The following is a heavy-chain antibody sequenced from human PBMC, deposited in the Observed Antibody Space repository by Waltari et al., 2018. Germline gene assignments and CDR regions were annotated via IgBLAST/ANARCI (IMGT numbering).Heavy chain of an antibody. Sequence: QVQLVQSGAEVKKPGASVKVSCKASGYTFTSYAMHWVRQAPGQRLEWMGWINAGNGNTKYSQEFQGRVTITRDTSASTAYMELSSLRSEDMAVYYCARAGYGSGSYKVGFDPWGQGTLVTVSS. V-gene: IGHV1-3*03. D-gene: IGHD3-10*01. CDR2: INAGNGNT. CDR1: GYTFTSYA. CDR3: ARAGYGSGSYKVGFDP. J-gene: IGHJ5*02.